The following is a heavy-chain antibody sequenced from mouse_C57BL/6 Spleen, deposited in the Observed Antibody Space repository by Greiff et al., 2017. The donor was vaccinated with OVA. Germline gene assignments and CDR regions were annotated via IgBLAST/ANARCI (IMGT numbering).Heavy chain of an antibody. CDR1: GYTFTSYW. CDR2: IDPSDSYT. J-gene: IGHJ3*01. V-gene: IGHV1-50*01. D-gene: IGHD4-1*01. CDR3: ARRGTGTIAY. Sequence: QVQLQQSGAELVKPGASVKLSCKASGYTFTSYWMQWVKQRPGQGLEWIGEIDPSDSYTNYNQKFKGKATLTVDTSSSTAYMQLSSLTSEDSAVYYCARRGTGTIAYWGQGTLVTVSA.